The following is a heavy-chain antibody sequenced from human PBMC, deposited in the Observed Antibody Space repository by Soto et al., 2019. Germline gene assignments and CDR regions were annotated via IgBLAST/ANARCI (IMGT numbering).Heavy chain of an antibody. V-gene: IGHV4-34*01. CDR3: ARGRKYQLPKYYYYYMDV. Sequence: PSETLSLTCTVSGGSISSYYWSWIRQPPGKGLEWIGEINHSGSTNYNPSLKSRVTISVDTSKNQFSLRLSSVTAADTAVYYCARGRKYQLPKYYYYYMDVWGKGTTVTVSS. D-gene: IGHD2-2*01. CDR2: INHSGST. J-gene: IGHJ6*03. CDR1: GGSISSYY.